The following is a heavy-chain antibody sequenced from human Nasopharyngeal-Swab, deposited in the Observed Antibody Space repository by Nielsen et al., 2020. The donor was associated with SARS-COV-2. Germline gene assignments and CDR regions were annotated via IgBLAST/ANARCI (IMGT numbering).Heavy chain of an antibody. V-gene: IGHV4-30-4*01. CDR3: ARDPSVVRGVRRFDY. CDR2: IYYSGST. CDR1: GGSISSGDYY. D-gene: IGHD3-10*01. J-gene: IGHJ4*02. Sequence: SETLSLTCTVSGGSISSGDYYWSWIRQPPGKGLEWIGYIYYSGSTYYNPSLKSRVTISVDTSKNQFSLKLRSVTAADTAVYYCARDPSVVRGVRRFDYWGQGTLVTVSS.